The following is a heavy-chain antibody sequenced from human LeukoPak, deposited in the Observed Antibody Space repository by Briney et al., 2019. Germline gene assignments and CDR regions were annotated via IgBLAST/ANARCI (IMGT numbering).Heavy chain of an antibody. CDR2: IIPIFGTA. J-gene: IGHJ3*02. D-gene: IGHD5-18*01. CDR3: ARPRGYSYDNDAFDI. Sequence: SVKVSCKASGGTFSSYAISWVRQAPGQGLEWMGGIIPIFGTANYAQKFQGRVTITTDESTSTAYMELSSLRSEDTAVYYCARPRGYSYDNDAFDIWGQGTMVTVSS. CDR1: GGTFSSYA. V-gene: IGHV1-69*05.